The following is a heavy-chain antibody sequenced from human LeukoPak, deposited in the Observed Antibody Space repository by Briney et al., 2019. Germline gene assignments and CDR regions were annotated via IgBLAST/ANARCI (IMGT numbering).Heavy chain of an antibody. J-gene: IGHJ3*02. CDR3: ARQLDYYDSSGYQSRAFDI. CDR1: GGSFSGYY. V-gene: IGHV4-34*01. D-gene: IGHD3-22*01. Sequence: SETLSLTCAVYGGSFSGYYWIWIRQPPGKGLEWIGEINHSGSTNYNPSLKSRVTISVDTSKNQFSLKLSSVTAADTAVYYCARQLDYYDSSGYQSRAFDIWGQGTMVTVSS. CDR2: INHSGST.